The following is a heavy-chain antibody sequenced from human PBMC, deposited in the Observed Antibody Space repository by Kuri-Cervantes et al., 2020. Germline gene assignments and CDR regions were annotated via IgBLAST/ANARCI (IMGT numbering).Heavy chain of an antibody. D-gene: IGHD3-10*01. CDR2: IIPIFGTA. Sequence: SVKVSCKASGYTFTSYAISWVRQAPGQGLEWMGGIIPIFGTANYAQKFQGRVTITADESTSTAYMELSSLRSEDTAVYYCAREMRRYYYGSGSPYFDYWGQGTLVTVSS. CDR1: GYTFTSYA. J-gene: IGHJ4*02. CDR3: AREMRRYYYGSGSPYFDY. V-gene: IGHV1-69*13.